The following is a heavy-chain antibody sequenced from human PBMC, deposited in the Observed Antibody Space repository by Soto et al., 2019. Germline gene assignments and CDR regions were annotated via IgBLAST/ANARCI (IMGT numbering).Heavy chain of an antibody. D-gene: IGHD1-26*01. CDR2: IWYDGSNK. Sequence: GGSLRLSCAASGFTFSSYGMHWVRQAPGKGLEWVAVIWYDGSNKYYADSVKGRFTISRDNSKNTLYLQMNSLRAEDTAVYYCARAPNSGSYYYYYGMDVWGQGTTVTVSS. CDR3: ARAPNSGSYYYYYGMDV. V-gene: IGHV3-33*01. J-gene: IGHJ6*02. CDR1: GFTFSSYG.